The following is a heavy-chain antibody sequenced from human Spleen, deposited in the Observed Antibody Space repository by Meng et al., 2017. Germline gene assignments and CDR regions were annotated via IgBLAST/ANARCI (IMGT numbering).Heavy chain of an antibody. CDR1: GVTFSGSD. CDR3: AKDRYCSGGSCFSTPLRDY. CDR2: IETKPNNYAT. J-gene: IGHJ4*02. V-gene: IGHV3-73*01. D-gene: IGHD2-15*01. Sequence: GESLKISCAVSGVTFSGSDIHWVRQASGKGLEWVGRIETKPNNYATSYGESLRGRFTISRDDSKNMAYLQMNSLRAEDTAVYYCAKDRYCSGGSCFSTPLRDYWGQGTLVTVSS.